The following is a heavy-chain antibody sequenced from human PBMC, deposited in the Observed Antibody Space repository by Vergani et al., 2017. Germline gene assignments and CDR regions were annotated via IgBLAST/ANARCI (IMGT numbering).Heavy chain of an antibody. Sequence: QVQLQESGPGLVKPSQTLSLTCTVSGGSISSGGHYWSWIRQHPGKGLGWIGYIYYSGSTYYNPSLRSAVTISVDTPKKQFPLKMRSVTAADTCVYYSARDLVVTQGYFDYWGQGSLVTVSS. CDR3: ARDLVVTQGYFDY. J-gene: IGHJ4*02. CDR2: IYYSGST. CDR1: GGSISSGGHY. V-gene: IGHV4-31*01. D-gene: IGHD2-21*02.